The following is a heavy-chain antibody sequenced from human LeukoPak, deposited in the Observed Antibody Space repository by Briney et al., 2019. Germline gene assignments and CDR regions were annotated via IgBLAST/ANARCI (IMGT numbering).Heavy chain of an antibody. CDR2: IYYSGST. CDR1: GGSISSYY. Sequence: PSETLSLTCTVSGGSISSYYWSWIRQPPGKGLEWIGYIYYSGSTNYNPSLKSRVTISVDTSKNQFSLKLTSVTAADTAVYYCARDDGDIDYWGQGTLVTVSS. CDR3: ARDDGDIDY. J-gene: IGHJ4*02. V-gene: IGHV4-59*13.